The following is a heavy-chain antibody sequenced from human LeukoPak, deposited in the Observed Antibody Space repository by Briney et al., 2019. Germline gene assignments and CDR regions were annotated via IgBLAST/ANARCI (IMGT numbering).Heavy chain of an antibody. Sequence: SETLSLTCAVYGGSFSGYYWNWIRQPPGKGLEWIGEINHSGSTNYNPSLKSRVTISVDTSKNQFSLKLSSVTAADTAVYYCARSPRITIFGVVRSYYYGMDVWGQGTTVTVSS. D-gene: IGHD3-3*01. CDR2: INHSGST. CDR3: ARSPRITIFGVVRSYYYGMDV. J-gene: IGHJ6*02. CDR1: GGSFSGYY. V-gene: IGHV4-34*01.